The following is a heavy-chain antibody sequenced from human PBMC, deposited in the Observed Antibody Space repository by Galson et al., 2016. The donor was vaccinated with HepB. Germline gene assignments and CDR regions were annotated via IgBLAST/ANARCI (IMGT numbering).Heavy chain of an antibody. D-gene: IGHD2-2*01. CDR3: VQGSTAPAV. J-gene: IGHJ6*04. V-gene: IGHV3-23*01. CDR2: ISRSGDST. Sequence: GFTFRNYGMTWVRQAPGKGLEVVSSISRSGDSTDYADSVKGRFTISRDNSKNTLSLQMNSLTADDTAIYYCVQGSTAPAVWGKGTTVTVSS. CDR1: GFTFRNYG.